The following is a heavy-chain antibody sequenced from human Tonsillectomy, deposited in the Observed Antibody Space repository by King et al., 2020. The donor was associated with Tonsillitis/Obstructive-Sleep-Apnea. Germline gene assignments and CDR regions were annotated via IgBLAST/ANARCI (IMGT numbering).Heavy chain of an antibody. Sequence: VQLVESGGGVVQPGRSLRLSCAASGFTFSSYAMHWVRQAPGKGLEWVAVISYDGSNKYYADSVKGRFTISRDNSKNTLYLQMNSLRAEDTAVYYCARVEQGYCSSTSCYTFDYWGQGTLVTVSS. CDR3: ARVEQGYCSSTSCYTFDY. D-gene: IGHD2-2*02. J-gene: IGHJ4*02. V-gene: IGHV3-30*01. CDR1: GFTFSSYA. CDR2: ISYDGSNK.